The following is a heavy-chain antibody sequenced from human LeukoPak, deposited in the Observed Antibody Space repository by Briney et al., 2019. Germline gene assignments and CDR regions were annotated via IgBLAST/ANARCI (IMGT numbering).Heavy chain of an antibody. CDR2: INWNGGST. V-gene: IGHV3-20*04. D-gene: IGHD1-26*01. CDR1: GFTFDDYG. CDR3: AREGVPGATAHHYDY. J-gene: IGHJ4*02. Sequence: RPGGSLRLSCAASGFTFDDYGMSWVRQAPGKGLEWVSGINWNGGSTGYADSVKGRFTISRDNAKNSLYLQMNSLRAEDTGVYYCAREGVPGATAHHYDYWGQGSLVTVSS.